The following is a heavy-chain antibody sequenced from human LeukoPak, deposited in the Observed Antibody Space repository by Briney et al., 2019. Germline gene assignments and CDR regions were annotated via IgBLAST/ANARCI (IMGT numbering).Heavy chain of an antibody. CDR2: IYYSGST. V-gene: IGHV4-59*01. CDR3: ARFGYLDRLGDY. D-gene: IGHD3-9*01. CDR1: GGSISSYY. J-gene: IGHJ4*02. Sequence: SETLSLTCTVSGGSISSYYWSWIRQPPGKGLEWIGYIYYSGSTNYNPSLKSRVTISVDTSKNQFSLKLSSVTAADTAVYCCARFGYLDRLGDYWGQGTLVTVSS.